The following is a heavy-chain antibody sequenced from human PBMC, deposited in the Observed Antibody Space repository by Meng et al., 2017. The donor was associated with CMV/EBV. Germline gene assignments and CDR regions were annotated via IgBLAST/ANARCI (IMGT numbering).Heavy chain of an antibody. CDR2: ISSSGSTI. Sequence: GESLKISCAASGFTFSSYEMNWVRQAPGKGLEWGSYISSSGSTIYYADSVKGRFTISRDNAKNSLYLQMNSLRAEDTAVYYCAREKGWGADTTSFDYWGQGTLVTVSS. J-gene: IGHJ4*02. CDR3: AREKGWGADTTSFDY. V-gene: IGHV3-48*03. D-gene: IGHD6-19*01. CDR1: GFTFSSYE.